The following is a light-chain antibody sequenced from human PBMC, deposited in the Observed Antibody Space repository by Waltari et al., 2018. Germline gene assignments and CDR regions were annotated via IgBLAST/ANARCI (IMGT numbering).Light chain of an antibody. CDR3: QQYNTYPVS. J-gene: IGKJ4*01. Sequence: DIQLTQSPSTLSASVGDRITITCRASQSISDWLAWYQQKPGKAPNVLIYKAFNLETGVPSRFSGSGSGTEFTLTISSLQPDDFATYYCQQYNTYPVSFGGGTKVEIK. CDR2: KAF. V-gene: IGKV1-5*03. CDR1: QSISDW.